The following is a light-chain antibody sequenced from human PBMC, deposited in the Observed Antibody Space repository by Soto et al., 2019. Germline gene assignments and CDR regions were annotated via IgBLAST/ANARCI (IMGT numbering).Light chain of an antibody. CDR1: QSVLYSSNNKNY. CDR3: QQYYNTPLT. V-gene: IGKV4-1*01. CDR2: WAS. J-gene: IGKJ4*01. Sequence: EILVTQSPDSLAVSLGERATINCKSSQSVLYSSNNKNYLAWYQQKPRQPPKLLIYWASTRESGVPDRFSGSGSGTDFTLTISSLQAEDVAVYYCQQYYNTPLTFGGGDQGGYQ.